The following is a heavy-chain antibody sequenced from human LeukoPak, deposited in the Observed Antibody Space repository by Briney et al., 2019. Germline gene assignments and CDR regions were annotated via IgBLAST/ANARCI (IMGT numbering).Heavy chain of an antibody. V-gene: IGHV3-21*01. Sequence: GGSLRLSCAASGFTFSSYAMSWVRQAPGKGLEWVSSISSSSSYIYYADSVKGRFTISRDNAKNSLYLQMNSLRAEDTAVYYCARSATSWSFDYWGQGTLVTVSS. CDR2: ISSSSSYI. D-gene: IGHD2-2*01. CDR3: ARSATSWSFDY. J-gene: IGHJ4*02. CDR1: GFTFSSYA.